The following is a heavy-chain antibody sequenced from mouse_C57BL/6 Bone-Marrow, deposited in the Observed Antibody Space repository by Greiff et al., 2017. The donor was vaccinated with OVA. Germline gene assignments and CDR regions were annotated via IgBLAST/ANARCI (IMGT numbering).Heavy chain of an antibody. CDR1: GYTFTSYW. Sequence: VQLQQPGAELVKPGASVKLSCKASGYTFTSYWMHWVKQRPGQGLEWIGMIHPNSGSTNYNEKFKSKATLTVDKSARTAYMQLSSLTSEDSAVYYCATTPLWYFDVWGTGTTVTVSS. V-gene: IGHV1-64*01. CDR3: ATTPLWYFDV. CDR2: IHPNSGST. J-gene: IGHJ1*03.